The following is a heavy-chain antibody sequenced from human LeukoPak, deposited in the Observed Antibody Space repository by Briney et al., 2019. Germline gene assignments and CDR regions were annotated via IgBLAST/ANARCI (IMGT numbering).Heavy chain of an antibody. CDR3: ARANSGYDFGGYYYYYYMDV. D-gene: IGHD5-12*01. CDR1: GYTFTSYG. CDR2: ISAYNGNT. Sequence: ASVKVSCKASGYTFTSYGISWVRQAPGQGLEWMGWISAYNGNTNYAQKLQGRVTMTTDTSTSTAYMELRSLRSDDTAAYYCARANSGYDFGGYYYYYYMDVWGKGTTVTISS. V-gene: IGHV1-18*01. J-gene: IGHJ6*03.